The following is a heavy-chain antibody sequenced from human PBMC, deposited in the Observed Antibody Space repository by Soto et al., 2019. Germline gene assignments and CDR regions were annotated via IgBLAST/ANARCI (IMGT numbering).Heavy chain of an antibody. D-gene: IGHD5-12*01. CDR1: GGSFSGYY. Sequence: QVLLQQWGAGLLKPSETLSLTCAVYGGSFSGYYWTWIRQPPGKGLEWIGEINHRGSTKYNPSLKSRVTISVDTSNNQFSLKMSSVTAADTAFYHGVRGGDRGYVDWGQGTLVTVSS. CDR3: VRGGDRGYVD. CDR2: INHRGST. J-gene: IGHJ4*02. V-gene: IGHV4-34*01.